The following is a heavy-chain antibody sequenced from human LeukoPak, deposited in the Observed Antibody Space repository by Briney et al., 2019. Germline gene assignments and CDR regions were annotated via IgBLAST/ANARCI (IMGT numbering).Heavy chain of an antibody. V-gene: IGHV3-21*01. D-gene: IGHD6-13*01. CDR2: ISSSSSSYI. Sequence: GGSLRLSCAASGFTFSSNSMNWVRQAPGKGLEWVSSISSSSSSYIYYADSVKGRFTISRDNAKNSLYLQMNSLRVEDTAVYYCARDGSYSSSWYFDYWGQGTLVTVSS. CDR3: ARDGSYSSSWYFDY. CDR1: GFTFSSNS. J-gene: IGHJ4*02.